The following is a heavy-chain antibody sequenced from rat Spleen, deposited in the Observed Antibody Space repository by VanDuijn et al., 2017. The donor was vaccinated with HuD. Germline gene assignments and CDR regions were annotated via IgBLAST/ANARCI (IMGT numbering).Heavy chain of an antibody. V-gene: IGHV5S13*01. J-gene: IGHJ2*01. CDR2: ISPSGAWT. CDR1: GFTFRDYG. Sequence: EVQLVESWGGLVQPGGSLKLSCTVSGFTFRDYGMAWVRQTPTKGLEWVASISPSGAWTYYPDSVKGRCTISRDNAKSTLYLQMDSLRSEDTATYYCARHEDYGGYSRDYFGYWGQGVMVTVSS. D-gene: IGHD1-11*01. CDR3: ARHEDYGGYSRDYFGY.